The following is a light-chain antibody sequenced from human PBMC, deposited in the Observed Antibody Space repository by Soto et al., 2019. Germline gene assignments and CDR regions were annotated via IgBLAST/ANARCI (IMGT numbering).Light chain of an antibody. V-gene: IGLV2-14*03. CDR1: SSDVGGYNY. J-gene: IGLJ1*01. Sequence: QSALTQPASVSGSPGQSITISCTGTSSDVGGYNYVSWYQHHPGKAPKRMIHDVSNRPSGVSNRFSGSKSGNTASLTISGRQAADDDADYCSYYITNNSTYVFGTGTKLTVL. CDR3: SYYITNNSTYV. CDR2: DVS.